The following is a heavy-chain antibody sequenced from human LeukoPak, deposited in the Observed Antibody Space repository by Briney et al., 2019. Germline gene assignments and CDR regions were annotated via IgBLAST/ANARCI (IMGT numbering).Heavy chain of an antibody. Sequence: GGSLRLSCAASGFTFSTYGLHWVRQAPGKGLEWVAFLPSDGSNKYYADSVKGRFTISRDNAKNSLYLQMNSLRAEDTAVYYCARDSSSWFDPWGQGTLVTVSS. CDR3: ARDSSSWFDP. D-gene: IGHD6-13*01. V-gene: IGHV3-30*02. CDR2: LPSDGSNK. J-gene: IGHJ5*02. CDR1: GFTFSTYG.